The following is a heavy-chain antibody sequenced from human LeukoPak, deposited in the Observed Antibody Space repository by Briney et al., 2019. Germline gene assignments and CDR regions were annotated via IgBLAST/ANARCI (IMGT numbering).Heavy chain of an antibody. J-gene: IGHJ4*02. Sequence: GESLKISCKGSGYSFTSYWIGWVRQMPGKGLERMGIIYPGDSDTRYSPSFQGQVTISADKSISTAYLQWSSLKASDTAMYYCARRITIFGVVTQFDYWGQGTLVTVSS. V-gene: IGHV5-51*01. CDR3: ARRITIFGVVTQFDY. CDR2: IYPGDSDT. CDR1: GYSFTSYW. D-gene: IGHD3-3*01.